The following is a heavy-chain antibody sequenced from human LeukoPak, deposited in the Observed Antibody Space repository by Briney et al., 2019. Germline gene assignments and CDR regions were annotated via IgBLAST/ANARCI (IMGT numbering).Heavy chain of an antibody. CDR1: GYTFTSYG. Sequence: GSVKVSCKASGYTFTSYGISWVRQAPGQGLEWMGWISAYNGNTNYAQKLQGRVTMTTDTSTSTAYMELRSLRSDDTAVYYCARIWVPVITMVRGVFDYWGQGTLVTVSS. V-gene: IGHV1-18*01. D-gene: IGHD3-10*01. J-gene: IGHJ4*02. CDR3: ARIWVPVITMVRGVFDY. CDR2: ISAYNGNT.